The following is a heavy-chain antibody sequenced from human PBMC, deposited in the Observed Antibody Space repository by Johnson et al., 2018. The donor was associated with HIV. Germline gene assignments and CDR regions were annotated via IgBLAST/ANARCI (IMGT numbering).Heavy chain of an antibody. CDR3: AKDKSIVGATSNAFDI. Sequence: QVQLVESGGGVVQPGRSLRLSCAASGFTFSTYAVHWVRQAPGKGLEWVAVISYDGTNKYYADSVRGRFTISRDNSKNMLYLQMNSLRAEDTAVYYCAKDKSIVGATSNAFDIWGQGTMVTVSS. V-gene: IGHV3-30-3*01. D-gene: IGHD1-26*01. CDR2: ISYDGTNK. CDR1: GFTFSTYA. J-gene: IGHJ3*02.